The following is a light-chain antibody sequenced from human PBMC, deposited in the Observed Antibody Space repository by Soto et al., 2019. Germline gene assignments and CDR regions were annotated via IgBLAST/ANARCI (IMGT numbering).Light chain of an antibody. CDR3: QQYDNLPRT. Sequence: ILFTQSPDTLSLCPGDRATLSWRASQSISRSYLAWYQQKPGQAPRLLLHATSTRATGVPDRFSGSGSGTDFTLTISRLEPEDFVVYFCQQYDNLPRTFGQGTKV. CDR2: ATS. J-gene: IGKJ2*01. CDR1: QSISRSY. V-gene: IGKV3-20*01.